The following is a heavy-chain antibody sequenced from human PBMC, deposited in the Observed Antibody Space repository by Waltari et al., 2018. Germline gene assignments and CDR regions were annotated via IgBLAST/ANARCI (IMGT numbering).Heavy chain of an antibody. D-gene: IGHD3-22*01. CDR2: IYHPEIT. Sequence: QVHLQESGPGLVKPSETLSLTCEVSGYSISNGYYWAWVRQAPGKGLEWIGGIYHPEITYYRSSLESRVTISMDSSKNQFFLRLSSVTAADTAVYYCARDPQTYYHDPLGHFYTAGMDVWGQGTTVTVSS. CDR3: ARDPQTYYHDPLGHFYTAGMDV. J-gene: IGHJ6*02. V-gene: IGHV4-38-2*02. CDR1: GYSISNGYY.